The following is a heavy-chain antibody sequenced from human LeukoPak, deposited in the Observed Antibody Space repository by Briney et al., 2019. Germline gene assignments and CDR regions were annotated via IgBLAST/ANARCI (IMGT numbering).Heavy chain of an antibody. CDR1: GFTFRNYA. V-gene: IGHV3-7*01. D-gene: IGHD6-19*01. Sequence: GSLRLSCAGSGFTFRNYAMSWVRQAPGKGLEWVANIKQDGREKYYVDSVKGRFTISRDNAKNSLYLQMNSLRAEDTAVYYCARGSDSSGWYQEYYFDYWGQGTLVTVSS. CDR3: ARGSDSSGWYQEYYFDY. CDR2: IKQDGREK. J-gene: IGHJ4*02.